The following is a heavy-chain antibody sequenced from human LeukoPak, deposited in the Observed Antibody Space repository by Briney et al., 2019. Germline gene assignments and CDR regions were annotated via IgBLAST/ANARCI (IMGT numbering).Heavy chain of an antibody. D-gene: IGHD6-13*01. Sequence: PGGSLRLSCAASGFTFSSYGMSWVRQAPGKVLEWVSAISGSGGSTYYADSVKGRFTISRDNSKNTLYLQMNSLRAEDTAVYYCAKILSYSSSWYGRPRSFSLSDYWGQGTLVTVSS. V-gene: IGHV3-23*01. CDR3: AKILSYSSSWYGRPRSFSLSDY. CDR1: GFTFSSYG. J-gene: IGHJ4*02. CDR2: ISGSGGST.